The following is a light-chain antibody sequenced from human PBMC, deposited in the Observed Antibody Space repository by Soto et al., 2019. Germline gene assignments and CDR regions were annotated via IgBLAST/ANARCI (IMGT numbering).Light chain of an antibody. CDR1: QDVSRW. CDR2: TAS. Sequence: DIQVTQSPSSVSASVGDRITITCRASQDVSRWFAWYQQKPGRAPNLLIYTASTLESGVPSRFSGSCSGTDFTLTISNLQPEDFATYYCQQVDSFPLTFGGGTKVEIK. J-gene: IGKJ4*01. V-gene: IGKV1D-12*01. CDR3: QQVDSFPLT.